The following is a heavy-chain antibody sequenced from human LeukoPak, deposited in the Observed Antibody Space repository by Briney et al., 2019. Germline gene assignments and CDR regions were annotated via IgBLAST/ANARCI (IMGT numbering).Heavy chain of an antibody. CDR3: ARSRESFGVVIPSWFDP. Sequence: SETLSLTCTVSGGSISSVSSFWSWIRQPAGKRLEWIGRTYTSGSTNYNPSLEGRVTISLDTSKDQLSLKLTSLTAADTAVYYCARSRESFGVVIPSWFDPWGPGTLVTVSS. CDR1: GGSISSVSSF. CDR2: TYTSGST. V-gene: IGHV4-61*02. J-gene: IGHJ5*01. D-gene: IGHD3-3*01.